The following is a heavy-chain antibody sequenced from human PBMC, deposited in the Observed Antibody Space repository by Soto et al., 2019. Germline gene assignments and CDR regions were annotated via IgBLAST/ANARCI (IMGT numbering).Heavy chain of an antibody. CDR3: AKMEGMDPWAYSFAY. CDR2: IYGGGNGP. D-gene: IGHD2-2*03. CDR1: GFTFSDFA. V-gene: IGHV3-23*01. J-gene: IGHJ4*02. Sequence: EVQVLESGGGLVQPGGSLRLSCAATGFTFSDFAMSWVRQAPGKGLEWVARIYGGGNGPHYADSVKGRVTISRDNSNNTLYLQMNRLRAEDTAVYYCAKMEGMDPWAYSFAYWGLGTLVTVSS.